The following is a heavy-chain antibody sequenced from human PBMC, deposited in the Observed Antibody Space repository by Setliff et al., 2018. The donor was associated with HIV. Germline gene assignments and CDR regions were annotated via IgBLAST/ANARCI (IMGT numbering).Heavy chain of an antibody. CDR3: AKGASPAGSVAYFDY. CDR1: QFTLNDYA. V-gene: IGHV3-23*03. CDR2: FYSGNSGI. J-gene: IGHJ4*02. Sequence: PGGSLRLSCAASQFTLNDYAMNWVRQTPGKGLEWISVFYSGNSGIYYADSVKGRFIVSGDNSKNTLYLQMNSLTVEDTAVYYCAKGASPAGSVAYFDYWGQGTLVTV. D-gene: IGHD6-19*01.